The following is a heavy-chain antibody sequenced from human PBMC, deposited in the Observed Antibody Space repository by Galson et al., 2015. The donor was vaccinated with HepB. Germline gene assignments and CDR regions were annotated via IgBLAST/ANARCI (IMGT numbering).Heavy chain of an antibody. V-gene: IGHV4-34*01. CDR2: INHSGST. Sequence: SETLSLTCAVYGGSFSGYYWSWIRQPPGKGLEWIGEINHSGSTNYNPSLKSRVTISVDTSKNQFSLKLSSVTAADTAVYYCARGDCTGYGSGSYYNPYYYYGMDVWGQGTTVTVSS. CDR1: GGSFSGYY. D-gene: IGHD3-10*01. CDR3: ARGDCTGYGSGSYYNPYYYYGMDV. J-gene: IGHJ6*02.